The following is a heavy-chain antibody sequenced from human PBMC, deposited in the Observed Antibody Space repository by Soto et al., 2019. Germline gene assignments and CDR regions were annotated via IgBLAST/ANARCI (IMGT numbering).Heavy chain of an antibody. Sequence: PGGSLRLSCVASGFSFSTSWMSWVRQAPGKGLEWVACIKNDGSEKYFVDSVKGRFTISRNNAKNSLYLQMNSLRADDTGIYYCARLDTGLGPGGYWGQRTLVTVSS. J-gene: IGHJ4*02. CDR2: IKNDGSEK. V-gene: IGHV3-7*01. D-gene: IGHD5-18*01. CDR3: ARLDTGLGPGGY. CDR1: GFSFSTSW.